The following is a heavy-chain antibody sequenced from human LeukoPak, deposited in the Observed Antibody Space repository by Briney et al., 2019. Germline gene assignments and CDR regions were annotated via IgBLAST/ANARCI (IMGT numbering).Heavy chain of an antibody. CDR2: ISSSSGYI. D-gene: IGHD1-1*01. Sequence: GGPLSLSVEPLDLPSRTLTWTGFAKPQGKGLDGVSSISSSSGYIYYADSVKGRFTISRDNAKNSLYLQMNSLRAEDTAVYYCATTTGGWFDPWGQGTLVTVSS. V-gene: IGHV3-21*01. J-gene: IGHJ5*02. CDR1: DLPSRTLT. CDR3: ATTTGGWFDP.